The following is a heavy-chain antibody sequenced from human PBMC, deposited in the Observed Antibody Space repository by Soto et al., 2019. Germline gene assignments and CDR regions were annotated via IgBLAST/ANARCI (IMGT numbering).Heavy chain of an antibody. Sequence: QVQLVESGGGVVQPGRSLRLSCAASGFTFSSYGMHWVRQAPGKGLEWVAVISYDGSNKYYADSVKGRFTISRDNSKNTLYLQTNSLRAEDTAVYYCAKDRASIAARWGQGTLVTVSS. J-gene: IGHJ4*02. CDR2: ISYDGSNK. D-gene: IGHD6-6*01. CDR3: AKDRASIAAR. V-gene: IGHV3-30*18. CDR1: GFTFSSYG.